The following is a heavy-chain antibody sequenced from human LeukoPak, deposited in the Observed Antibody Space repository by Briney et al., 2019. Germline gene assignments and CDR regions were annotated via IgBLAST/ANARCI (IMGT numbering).Heavy chain of an antibody. D-gene: IGHD3-10*01. J-gene: IGHJ4*02. Sequence: SVKVSCKASGGTFSSYAISWVRQAPGQGREGMGGIIPIFGTANYAQKFQGRVTITADESTSTAYMELSSLRSEDTAVYYCARAPSHYYGSGSYLGYWGQGTPVTVSS. CDR1: GGTFSSYA. V-gene: IGHV1-69*13. CDR3: ARAPSHYYGSGSYLGY. CDR2: IIPIFGTA.